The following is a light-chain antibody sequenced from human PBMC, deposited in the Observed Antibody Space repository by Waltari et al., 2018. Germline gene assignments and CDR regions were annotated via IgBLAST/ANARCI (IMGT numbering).Light chain of an antibody. J-gene: IGLJ3*02. V-gene: IGLV4-69*01. Sequence: QLVLTQSPSASASLGASVKLTCTLSSGHSSNIIAWHQQQPEKGPRYLMKVNSDGSHSKGDEIPDRFSGSSFGAERYLTISSLQSEDEADYYCQTGGHGTWVFGGGTKLTVL. CDR2: VNSDGSH. CDR1: SGHSSNI. CDR3: QTGGHGTWV.